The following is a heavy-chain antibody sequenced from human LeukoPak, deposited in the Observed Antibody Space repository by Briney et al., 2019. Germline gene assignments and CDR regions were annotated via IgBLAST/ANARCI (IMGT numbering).Heavy chain of an antibody. CDR1: SGSISSYY. CDR3: ARAFDCGGDCYSGTF. CDR2: IYYSGRT. V-gene: IGHV4-59*01. J-gene: IGHJ4*02. D-gene: IGHD2-21*02. Sequence: SETLSLTCSVSSGSISSYYWSWIRQPPGKGLEWIGYIYYSGRTSYNPSLKSRVTISVDTSKNHFSLTLSSVTAADTAVYYCARAFDCGGDCYSGTFWGQGTLVTVSS.